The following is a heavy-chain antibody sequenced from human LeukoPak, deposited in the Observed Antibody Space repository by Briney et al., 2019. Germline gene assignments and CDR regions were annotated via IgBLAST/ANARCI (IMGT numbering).Heavy chain of an antibody. V-gene: IGHV4-30-4*01. J-gene: IGHJ5*02. D-gene: IGHD6-13*01. Sequence: SQTLSLTCTVSGGSISSGDYYWSWIRQPPGKGLEWIGYIYYSGSTYYNPSLKSRVTISVDTSKNQFSLKLSSVTAADTAVYYCARGGGVAAAGTKNWFDPWGQGTLVTVSS. CDR3: ARGGGVAAAGTKNWFDP. CDR2: IYYSGST. CDR1: GGSISSGDYY.